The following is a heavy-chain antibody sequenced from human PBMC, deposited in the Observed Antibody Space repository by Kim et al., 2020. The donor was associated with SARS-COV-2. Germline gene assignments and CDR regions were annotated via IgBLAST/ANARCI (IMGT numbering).Heavy chain of an antibody. J-gene: IGHJ2*01. Sequence: SETLSLTCTVSGASISTYHWSWIRQPPGKGLEGIGYISNSGSTHYNPSLRSRVTISVDTSKNQFSLMLTSVTAADTAVYYCARRGWCSDIWGRGTLVTVSS. CDR3: ARRGWCSDI. V-gene: IGHV4-59*08. D-gene: IGHD2-15*01. CDR2: ISNSGST. CDR1: GASISTYH.